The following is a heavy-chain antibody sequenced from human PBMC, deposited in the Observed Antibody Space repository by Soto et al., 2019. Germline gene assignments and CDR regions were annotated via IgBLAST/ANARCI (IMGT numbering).Heavy chain of an antibody. J-gene: IGHJ4*02. V-gene: IGHV1-69*13. D-gene: IGHD6-13*01. CDR1: GCPFSSYA. CDR2: IIPIFGTA. CDR3: ARSGYSSSWTLHRLDFVDY. Sequence: ASVKVYFKASGCPFSSYAISLVRQAPGQGLEWMGGIIPIFGTANYAQKFQGRVTITADESTSTAYMELSSLRSEDTAVYYCARSGYSSSWTLHRLDFVDYWGQGTLVTVSS.